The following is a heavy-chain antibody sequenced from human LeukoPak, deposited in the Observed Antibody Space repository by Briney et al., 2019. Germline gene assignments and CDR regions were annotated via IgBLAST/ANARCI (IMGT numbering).Heavy chain of an antibody. Sequence: PSGTLSLTCTVSGDSTSSDRYYGGWVRQPPGKGLEWIGNIYYSGSTYYNPSLKSRVTMSVGTSKNQFFLKLNSVTAADTAVYYCARGRPYSGGYHLDYWGQGTLVTVSA. V-gene: IGHV4-39*01. J-gene: IGHJ4*02. CDR3: ARGRPYSGGYHLDY. CDR2: IYYSGST. D-gene: IGHD1-26*01. CDR1: GDSTSSDRYY.